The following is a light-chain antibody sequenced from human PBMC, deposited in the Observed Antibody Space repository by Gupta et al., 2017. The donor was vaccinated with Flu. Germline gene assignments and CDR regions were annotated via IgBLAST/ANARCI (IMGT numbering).Light chain of an antibody. CDR2: SNN. J-gene: IGLJ3*02. Sequence: QSVLTQPPSASGTPGQRVTISCSGSSSNIGSNTVHWYQQLPGTAPKLLIYSNNQRHSGGPDRFSGSKSGTSASLAISGLQSEEEANYYCAAWDESRNGNWVFGGGTKLTVL. V-gene: IGLV1-44*01. CDR3: AAWDESRNGNWV. CDR1: SSNIGSNT.